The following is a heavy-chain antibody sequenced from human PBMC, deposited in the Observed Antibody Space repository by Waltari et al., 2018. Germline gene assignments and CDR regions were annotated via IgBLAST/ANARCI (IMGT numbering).Heavy chain of an antibody. CDR3: ARDRGRGLYLDS. Sequence: QLQLRESGPGLVKPSGTLSLTCAVSGDSMSATSWWSWVRQSPGKGLEWIGQVHDSGKANYNPSFASRVTVSLDRSNDQLSLRVTSATAADTAVYYCARDRGRGLYLDSWGPGILVTVSP. D-gene: IGHD2-15*01. CDR1: GDSMSATSW. CDR2: VHDSGKA. V-gene: IGHV4-4*02. J-gene: IGHJ4*02.